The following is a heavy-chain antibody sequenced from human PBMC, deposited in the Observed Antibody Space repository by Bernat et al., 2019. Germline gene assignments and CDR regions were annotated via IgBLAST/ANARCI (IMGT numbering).Heavy chain of an antibody. J-gene: IGHJ2*01. CDR1: GFTFSSYG. CDR2: ISYDGSNK. Sequence: QVQLVESGGGVVQPGRFLRLSCAASGFTFSSYGMHWVRQAPGKGLEWVAVISYDGSNKYYADSVKGRFTISRDNSKNTLYLQMNSLRAEDTAVYYCAKSAAAAGDWYFDLWGRGTLVTVSS. CDR3: AKSAAAAGDWYFDL. D-gene: IGHD6-13*01. V-gene: IGHV3-30*18.